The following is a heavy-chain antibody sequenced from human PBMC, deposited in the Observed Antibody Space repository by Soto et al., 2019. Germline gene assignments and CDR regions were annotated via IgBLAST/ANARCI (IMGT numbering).Heavy chain of an antibody. J-gene: IGHJ4*02. Sequence: ETLSLTCNVSGFAISRGYYWSWVRQPPGKGLEWIGSIYPSVSSYHNPSLESRLTLSIDTSKNQFTLKLASVTAADTALYYCAREKVGTTFFDNWGQGTQVTVSS. CDR2: IYPSVSS. CDR3: AREKVGTTFFDN. V-gene: IGHV4-38-2*02. D-gene: IGHD5-12*01. CDR1: GFAISRGYY.